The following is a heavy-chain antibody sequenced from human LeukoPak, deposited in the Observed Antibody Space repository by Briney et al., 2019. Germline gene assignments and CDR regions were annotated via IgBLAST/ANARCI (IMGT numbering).Heavy chain of an antibody. CDR2: IYYSGST. V-gene: IGHV4-59*01. D-gene: IGHD1-26*01. Sequence: SQTLSLTCTVSGGSISSYYWGWIRQPPGKGLEWIGYIYYSGSTNYNPSLKSRVTISVDTSKNQFSLKLSSVTAADTAVYYCARERSGSYPPYYFDYWGQGALVTVSS. CDR1: GGSISSYY. CDR3: ARERSGSYPPYYFDY. J-gene: IGHJ4*02.